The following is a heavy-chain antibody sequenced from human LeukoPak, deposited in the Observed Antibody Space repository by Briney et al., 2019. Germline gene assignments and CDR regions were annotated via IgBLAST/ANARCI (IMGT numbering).Heavy chain of an antibody. CDR2: IYYSGST. CDR3: ARRPRLYSSGWSQTYYFDY. J-gene: IGHJ4*02. CDR1: GGSFSGYY. D-gene: IGHD6-19*01. Sequence: SETLSLTCAVYGGSFSGYYWSWIRQPPGKGLEWIGSIYYSGSTYYNPSLKSRVTISVDTSKNQFSLKLSSVTAADTAVYYCARRPRLYSSGWSQTYYFDYWGQGTLVTVSS. V-gene: IGHV4-34*01.